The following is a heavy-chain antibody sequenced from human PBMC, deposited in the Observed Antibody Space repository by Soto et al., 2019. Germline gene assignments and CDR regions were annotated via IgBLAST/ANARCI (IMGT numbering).Heavy chain of an antibody. CDR1: GYSFTSYW. CDR2: IYPGDSDT. CDR3: ARPLYFHSSGWYYFDY. V-gene: IGHV5-51*01. Sequence: GESLKISCKGSGYSFTSYWIGWVRQMPGKGLGWMGIIYPGDSDTRYSPSFQGQVTISADKSISTAYLQWSSLKASDTAMYYCARPLYFHSSGWYYFDYWGQGTLVTVSS. D-gene: IGHD6-19*01. J-gene: IGHJ4*02.